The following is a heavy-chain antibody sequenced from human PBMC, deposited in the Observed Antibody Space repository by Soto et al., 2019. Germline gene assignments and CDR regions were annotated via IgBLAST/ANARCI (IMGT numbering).Heavy chain of an antibody. V-gene: IGHV1-69*06. CDR1: GFTFSSYG. Sequence: QVQLVESGGGVVQPGRSLRLSCAASGFTFSSYGMHWVRQAPGKGLEWVGGIIPIFGTANYAQKFQGRVTITADKSTSTAYMELSSLRSEDTAVYYCARRRSGIAARPDALYYYYGMDVWGQGTTVTVSS. CDR3: ARRRSGIAARPDALYYYYGMDV. J-gene: IGHJ6*02. CDR2: IIPIFGTA. D-gene: IGHD6-6*01.